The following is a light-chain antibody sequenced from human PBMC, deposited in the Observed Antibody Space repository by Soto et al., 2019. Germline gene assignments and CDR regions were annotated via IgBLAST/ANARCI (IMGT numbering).Light chain of an antibody. V-gene: IGKV3-11*01. J-gene: IGKJ4*01. CDR2: DVS. CDR3: QQRTNWQLT. CDR1: QSVSKY. Sequence: EIVLTQSPATLSLSPGERATLSCRASQSVSKYLAWYQQRPGQAPRLLIFDVSYRATGTPARFSGSGSGTDLTLTISSLEPEDFAVYYCQQRTNWQLTFGGGTRVEIK.